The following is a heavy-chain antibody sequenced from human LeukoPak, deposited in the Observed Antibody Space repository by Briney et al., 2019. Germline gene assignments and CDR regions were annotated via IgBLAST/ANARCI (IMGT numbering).Heavy chain of an antibody. Sequence: SVKVSCKASGGTFSSYAISWVRQAPGQGLELMGRTIPIFGTANYAQKFQGRVTITTDESTSTAYMELSSLRSEDTAVYYCAIQYDILTGHLDYWGQGTLVTVSS. CDR2: TIPIFGTA. J-gene: IGHJ4*02. CDR1: GGTFSSYA. D-gene: IGHD3-9*01. V-gene: IGHV1-69*05. CDR3: AIQYDILTGHLDY.